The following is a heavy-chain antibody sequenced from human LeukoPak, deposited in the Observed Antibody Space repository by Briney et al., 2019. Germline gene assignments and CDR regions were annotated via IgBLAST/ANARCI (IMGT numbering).Heavy chain of an antibody. CDR3: AREGYSSSFPDY. Sequence: ASVKVSCKASGGTFSNYAISWVRQAPGQGLEWMGGIIPIFGTANYAQKFQGRVTITADESTSTAYMELSSLRSEDTAVYYCAREGYSSSFPDYWGQGTLVTVSS. D-gene: IGHD6-6*01. J-gene: IGHJ4*02. V-gene: IGHV1-69*13. CDR2: IIPIFGTA. CDR1: GGTFSNYA.